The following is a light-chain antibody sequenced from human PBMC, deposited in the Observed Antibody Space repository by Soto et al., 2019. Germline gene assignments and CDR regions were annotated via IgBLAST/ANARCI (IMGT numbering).Light chain of an antibody. CDR3: QRYAHLPRT. J-gene: IGKJ1*01. V-gene: IGKV1-33*01. Sequence: DLQMLQSPSSLSASVGDRVTITCQASQEISNYLNWYQQKPGKAPKLLIYDASNLERGVPSRFSGRGTGTDFTFTISSLKPEDFATYYCQRYAHLPRTFGRGTKVEIK. CDR2: DAS. CDR1: QEISNY.